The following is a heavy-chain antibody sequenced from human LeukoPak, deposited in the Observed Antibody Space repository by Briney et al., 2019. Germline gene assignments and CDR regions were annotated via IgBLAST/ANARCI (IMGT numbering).Heavy chain of an antibody. J-gene: IGHJ3*02. CDR3: ASAGVGATTSDAFDI. CDR2: IIPIFGTA. Sequence: SVKVSCKASGGTFSSYAISWVRQASGQGLEWMGRIIPIFGTANYAQKFQGRVTITTDESTSTAYMELSSLRSEDTAVYYCASAGVGATTSDAFDIWGQGTMVTVSS. D-gene: IGHD1-26*01. V-gene: IGHV1-69*05. CDR1: GGTFSSYA.